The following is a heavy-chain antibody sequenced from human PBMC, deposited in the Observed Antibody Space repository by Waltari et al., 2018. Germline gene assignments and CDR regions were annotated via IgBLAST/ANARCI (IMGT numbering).Heavy chain of an antibody. CDR3: AIGGVETSWYWRY. J-gene: IGHJ4*02. CDR2: IKTDGSET. Sequence: EVQVVESGGGLVQPGGCLRLSCAASGCTLSSSWMTWVRQAPGKGLEWVANIKTDGSETYYVDSVKGRFTISRDNTKNSLYLQMSSLRAEDTAVYYCAIGGVETSWYWRYWGQGTLVTVSS. D-gene: IGHD6-13*01. V-gene: IGHV3-7*01. CDR1: GCTLSSSW.